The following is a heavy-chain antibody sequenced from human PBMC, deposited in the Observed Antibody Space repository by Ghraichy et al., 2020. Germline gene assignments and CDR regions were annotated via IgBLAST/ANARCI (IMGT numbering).Heavy chain of an antibody. Sequence: SETLSLTCTVSGGSISSYYWSWIRQPPGKGLEWIGYIYYSGSTNYNPSLKSRVTISVDTSKNQFSLKLSSVTAADTAVYYCARVGYSSSVHFDYWGQGTLVTVSS. CDR1: GGSISSYY. CDR3: ARVGYSSSVHFDY. D-gene: IGHD6-13*01. V-gene: IGHV4-59*01. J-gene: IGHJ4*02. CDR2: IYYSGST.